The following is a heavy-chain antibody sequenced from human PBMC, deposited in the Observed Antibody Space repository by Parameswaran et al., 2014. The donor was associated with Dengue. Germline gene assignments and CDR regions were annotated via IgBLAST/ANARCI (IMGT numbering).Heavy chain of an antibody. CDR1: GFTVSSNH. V-gene: IGHV3-53*01. CDR2: IYNGDNT. CDR3: AGGPKWLAFDY. Sequence: GESLKISCEASGFTVSSNHMNWVRQAPGRGLEWVSVIYNGDNTQYPDSVKGRFTISRDNSKNTLYLQMDSLTAEDTAVYYCAGGPKWLAFDYWGQGTLVTVSS. J-gene: IGHJ4*02. D-gene: IGHD6-19*01.